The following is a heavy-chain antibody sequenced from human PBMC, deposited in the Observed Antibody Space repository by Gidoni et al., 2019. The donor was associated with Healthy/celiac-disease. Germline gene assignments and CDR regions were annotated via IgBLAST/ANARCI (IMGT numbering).Heavy chain of an antibody. D-gene: IGHD6-19*01. V-gene: IGHV3-74*01. CDR3: ARGIAVAGMAYFDY. CDR1: GFTFSSYW. Sequence: EVQLVESGGGLVQPGASLRLSCASSGFTFSSYWMHWVRQAPGKGLVWVSRINSDGSSTSYADSVKGRFTSSRDNAKNTLYLQMNSLRAEDTAVYYCARGIAVAGMAYFDYWGQGTLVTVSS. CDR2: INSDGSST. J-gene: IGHJ4*02.